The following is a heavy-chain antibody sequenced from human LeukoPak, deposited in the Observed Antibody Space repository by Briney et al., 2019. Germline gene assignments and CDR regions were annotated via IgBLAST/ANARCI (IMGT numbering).Heavy chain of an antibody. CDR1: GDSVSSNSAA. Sequence: SQTLSLTCAISGDSVSSNSAAWNWIRQSPSRGLEWLGRTYYRSRWYNDYVVSVRSRITIYPDTAKNQFSLHLNSVTPEDTAVYYCAREDTTGYYSAFDYWGQGTLVTVSS. CDR3: AREDTTGYYSAFDY. D-gene: IGHD3-22*01. CDR2: TYYRSRWYN. V-gene: IGHV6-1*01. J-gene: IGHJ4*02.